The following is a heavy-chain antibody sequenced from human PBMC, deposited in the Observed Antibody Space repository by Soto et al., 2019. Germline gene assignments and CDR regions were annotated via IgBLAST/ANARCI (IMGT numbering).Heavy chain of an antibody. D-gene: IGHD5-12*01. CDR1: GFTFNNYG. CDR3: AKALQWLRSGNFDY. V-gene: IGHV3-30*18. CDR2: ISYDGVNN. Sequence: QVQLVESGGGVVQPEKSLRLSCAASGFTFNNYGMHWVRQAPGKGLERVATISYDGVNNYYADSVKGRFTISRDNSKNTLYLQMNSLRAEDTAIYYCAKALQWLRSGNFDYWGQGTLVSVSS. J-gene: IGHJ4*02.